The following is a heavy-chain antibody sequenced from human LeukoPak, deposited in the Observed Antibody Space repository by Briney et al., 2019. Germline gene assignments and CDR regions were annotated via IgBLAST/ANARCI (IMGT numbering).Heavy chain of an antibody. Sequence: TGGSLRLSCAASGFTVGSNYMSWVRQAPGKGLEWVSSISSSSSYIYYADSVKGRFTISRDNAKNSLYLQMNSLRAEDTAVYYCARAPYGSGSYWFDPWGQGTLVTVSS. V-gene: IGHV3-21*01. CDR2: ISSSSSYI. CDR1: GFTVGSNY. CDR3: ARAPYGSGSYWFDP. D-gene: IGHD3-10*01. J-gene: IGHJ5*02.